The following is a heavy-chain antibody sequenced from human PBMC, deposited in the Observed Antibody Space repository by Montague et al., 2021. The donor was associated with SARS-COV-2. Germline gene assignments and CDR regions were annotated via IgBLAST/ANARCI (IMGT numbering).Heavy chain of an antibody. J-gene: IGHJ6*02. CDR2: IYYSGSX. CDR3: ARGGSYSSGWYGVDYYYGMDV. D-gene: IGHD6-19*01. V-gene: IGHV4-31*03. CDR1: GGSISSGDYY. Sequence: TLSLTCTVSGGSISSGDYYWSWIRQHPGKGLEWIGYIYYSGSXYYXPSLKSRVTISVDTSKNQFSLKLSSVTAADTAVYYCARGGSYSSGWYGVDYYYGMDVWGQGTTVTVSS.